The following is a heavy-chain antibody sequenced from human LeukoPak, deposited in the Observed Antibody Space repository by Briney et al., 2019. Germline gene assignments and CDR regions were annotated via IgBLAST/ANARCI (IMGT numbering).Heavy chain of an antibody. CDR1: GFIFNTFG. CDR2: ITSSSTYT. V-gene: IGHV3-21*06. J-gene: IGHJ3*02. Sequence: GGSLRLSCSASGFIFNTFGMNWVRQAPGRGLEWVSSITSSSTYTYYADSVKGRFTISRDNAKNSVFLQMNSLRAEDTAVYYCVRCTFVLHKRCSAFDIWGQGTMATVSA. CDR3: VRCTFVLHKRCSAFDI. D-gene: IGHD1-1*01.